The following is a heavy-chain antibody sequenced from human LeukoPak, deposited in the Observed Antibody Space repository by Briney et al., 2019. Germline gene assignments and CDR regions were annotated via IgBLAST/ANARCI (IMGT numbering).Heavy chain of an antibody. D-gene: IGHD4-17*01. Sequence: SVKVSCNASGGTFSSYAISWVRQAPGQGLEWMGGIIPIFGTANYEKKFQGRVTITTDESTSTAYMELSSLRSEDTAVYYCARGADDYGDYWIWFDPWGQGTLVTVSS. CDR2: IIPIFGTA. CDR3: ARGADDYGDYWIWFDP. V-gene: IGHV1-69*05. J-gene: IGHJ5*02. CDR1: GGTFSSYA.